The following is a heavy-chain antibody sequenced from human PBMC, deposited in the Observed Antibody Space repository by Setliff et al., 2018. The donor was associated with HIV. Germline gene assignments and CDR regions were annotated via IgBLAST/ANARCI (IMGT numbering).Heavy chain of an antibody. CDR3: ASEVCRHSGGYCYDSYAFDI. CDR2: ISGSGGST. CDR1: GFTFSSSV. V-gene: IGHV3-23*01. D-gene: IGHD3-22*01. J-gene: IGHJ3*02. Sequence: GGSLRLSCAASGFTFSSSVMSWVRQAPGKGLEWVSFISGSGGSTEYADSVKGRFTVSRDNSKNRLYLQMNSLRVEDTAGYYCASEVCRHSGGYCYDSYAFDIWGQGTLVTVSS.